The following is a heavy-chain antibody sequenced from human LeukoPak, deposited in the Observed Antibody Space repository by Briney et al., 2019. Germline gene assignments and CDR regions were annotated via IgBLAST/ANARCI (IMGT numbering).Heavy chain of an antibody. CDR1: GFSISTYT. CDR2: ISGSGETT. CDR3: AKSTVAAARFHYYYQGMDV. Sequence: PGGSLRLSCAASGFSISTYTMTWVRQAPGMGLEWVSTISGSGETTYYTDPVKGRFTISGDISKNTLFLQMHSLRVEDTAVYYCAKSTVAAARFHYYYQGMDVWGQGTTVTVSS. D-gene: IGHD6-13*01. J-gene: IGHJ6*02. V-gene: IGHV3-23*01.